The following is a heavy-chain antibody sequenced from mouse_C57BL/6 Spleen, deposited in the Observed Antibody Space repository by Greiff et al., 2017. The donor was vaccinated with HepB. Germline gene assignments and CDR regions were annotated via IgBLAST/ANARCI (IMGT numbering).Heavy chain of an antibody. CDR1: GYTFTDYN. CDR2: INPNNGGT. D-gene: IGHD1-1*01. Sequence: EVQLQQSGPELVKPGASVKISCKASGYTFTDYNMDWVKQSHGKSLEWIGDINPNNGGTIYNQKFKGKATLTVDKSSSTAYMELRSLTSEDPAVFYCARITAVESQWYFDVWGTGTTVTVSS. J-gene: IGHJ1*03. V-gene: IGHV1-18*01. CDR3: ARITAVESQWYFDV.